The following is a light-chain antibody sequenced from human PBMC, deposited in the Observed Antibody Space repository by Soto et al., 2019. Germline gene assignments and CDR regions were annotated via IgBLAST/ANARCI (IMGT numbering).Light chain of an antibody. V-gene: IGKV1-39*01. CDR2: AAS. CDR1: QSISSY. CDR3: HQSYSTPGELS. Sequence: DIQMTQSPSSLSASVGDRVTITCRASQSISSYLNWYQQKPGKAPKLLIYAASSLQSGVPSRFSGSGPGTDFTLTISSLHPDDFATYYCHQSYSTPGELSFGGGTKVEIK. J-gene: IGKJ4*01.